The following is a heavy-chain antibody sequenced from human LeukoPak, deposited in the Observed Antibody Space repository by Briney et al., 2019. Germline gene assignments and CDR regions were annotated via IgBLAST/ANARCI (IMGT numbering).Heavy chain of an antibody. V-gene: IGHV4-30-2*01. CDR3: ARGIPYGSGHDWFDP. J-gene: IGHJ5*02. CDR1: GGSISSGGYS. CDR2: IYHSGST. D-gene: IGHD3-10*01. Sequence: SETLSLTCAVSGGSISSGGYSWSWIRQPPGKGLEWIGYIYHSGSTYYNASLKSRVTISVDRSKNQFSLKLSSVTAADTAVYYCARGIPYGSGHDWFDPWGQGTLVTVSS.